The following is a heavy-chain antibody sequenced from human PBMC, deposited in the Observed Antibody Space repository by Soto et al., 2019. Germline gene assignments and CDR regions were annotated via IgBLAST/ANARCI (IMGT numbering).Heavy chain of an antibody. Sequence: QVQLQQWGAGLLKPSETLSLTCAVYGGFVSSGSYYWSWIRQPPGKGLEWIGEMSHSGGTHFNPSLKSRVTISVNTSTNRYPLKMRSVTAADTALYYCARVERGTATTVVDAFDIWGPGTMVTVSS. CDR3: ARVERGTATTVVDAFDI. CDR1: GGFVSSGSYY. V-gene: IGHV4-34*01. CDR2: MSHSGGT. J-gene: IGHJ3*02. D-gene: IGHD1-1*01.